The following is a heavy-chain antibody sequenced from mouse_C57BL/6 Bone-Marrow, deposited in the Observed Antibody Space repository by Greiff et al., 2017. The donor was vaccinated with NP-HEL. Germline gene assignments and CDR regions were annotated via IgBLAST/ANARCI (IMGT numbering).Heavy chain of an antibody. CDR3: ARRGNYPFDY. D-gene: IGHD2-1*01. CDR2: ISNGGGST. V-gene: IGHV5-12*01. Sequence: EVQRVESGGGLVQPGGSLKLSCAASGFTFSDYYMYWVRQTPEKWLEWVAYISNGGGSTYYPDTVKGRFTISRDNAKNTLYLQMSRLKSEDTAMYYCARRGNYPFDYWGQGTTLTVSS. J-gene: IGHJ2*01. CDR1: GFTFSDYY.